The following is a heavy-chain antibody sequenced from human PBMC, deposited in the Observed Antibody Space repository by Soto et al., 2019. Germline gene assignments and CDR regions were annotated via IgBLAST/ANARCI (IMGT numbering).Heavy chain of an antibody. CDR2: ISGSGGST. Sequence: EVPLLESGGGLVQPGGSLRLSCAASGFTFSSYAMNWVRQAPGKGLEWVSVISGSGGSTYYADSVKGRFTISRDNSKNTLYLQMNSRRAEDTAVYYCAKRNYGSEFDYWGQGTLGTVSS. CDR3: AKRNYGSEFDY. V-gene: IGHV3-23*01. D-gene: IGHD3-10*01. CDR1: GFTFSSYA. J-gene: IGHJ4*02.